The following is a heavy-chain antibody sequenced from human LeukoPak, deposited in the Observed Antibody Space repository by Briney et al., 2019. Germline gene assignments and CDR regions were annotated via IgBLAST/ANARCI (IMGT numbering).Heavy chain of an antibody. V-gene: IGHV3-33*01. D-gene: IGHD6-13*01. J-gene: IGHJ4*02. CDR3: ARDPMLAAAGTLDY. Sequence: PGGSLRLSCAASGFTFSSYGIHWVRQAPGKGLEWVAVIWYDGSNKYYADSVKGRFTISRDNSKNTLYLQMNSLRAEDTAVYYCARDPMLAAAGTLDYWGQGTLVTVSS. CDR2: IWYDGSNK. CDR1: GFTFSSYG.